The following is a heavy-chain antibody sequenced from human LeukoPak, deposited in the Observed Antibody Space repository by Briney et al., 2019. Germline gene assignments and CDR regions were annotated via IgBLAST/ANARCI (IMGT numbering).Heavy chain of an antibody. Sequence: GGSLRLSCAASGFTFSDYYMSWIRQAPGKGLEWVSVIYSGGSTNYADSVKGRFTISRDNSKNTLYLQMNRLRADDTALYYCARDPGYSYGYDYWGQGTLVTVSS. CDR1: GFTFSDYY. CDR2: IYSGGST. CDR3: ARDPGYSYGYDY. J-gene: IGHJ4*02. D-gene: IGHD5-18*01. V-gene: IGHV3-66*01.